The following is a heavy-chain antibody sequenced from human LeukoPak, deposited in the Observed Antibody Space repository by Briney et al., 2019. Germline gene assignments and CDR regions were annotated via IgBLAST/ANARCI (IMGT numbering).Heavy chain of an antibody. J-gene: IGHJ4*02. V-gene: IGHV3-23*01. CDR1: GFTFSSFV. CDR3: AKEGVAVTTRGAYFDY. D-gene: IGHD4-17*01. Sequence: GGSLRLSCAASGFTFSSFVVSWVRQAPGKGLEWVSGVSGDGDRTHYADSVTGRFTISRDNSKNTLDLQMNSLRAEDTAVYYCAKEGVAVTTRGAYFDYWGQGTLVTVSS. CDR2: VSGDGDRT.